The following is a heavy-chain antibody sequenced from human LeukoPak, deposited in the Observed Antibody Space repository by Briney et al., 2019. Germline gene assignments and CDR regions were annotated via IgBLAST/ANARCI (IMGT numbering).Heavy chain of an antibody. CDR1: GFTFSSYG. CDR2: IRYDGSNK. Sequence: GGSLRLSCAASGFTFSSYGMHWVRQAPGEGLEWVAFIRYDGSNKYYADSVKGRFTISRDNSKNTLYLQMNSLRAEDTAVYYCAKSWSIFGVAPIYFQHWGQGTLVTVSS. V-gene: IGHV3-30*02. CDR3: AKSWSIFGVAPIYFQH. J-gene: IGHJ1*01. D-gene: IGHD3-3*01.